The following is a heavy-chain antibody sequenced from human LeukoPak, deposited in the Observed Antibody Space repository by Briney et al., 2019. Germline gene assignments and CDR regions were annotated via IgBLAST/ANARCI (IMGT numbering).Heavy chain of an antibody. CDR3: ARDDLTDFDI. V-gene: IGHV4-39*07. Sequence: SETLSLTCSLSGGSISSSSYYWGWLRQPPGTGLEWLGSFYYCWSTYLHPSLKSQVTISVDTSKNQFSLKLSSVTAADTAVYYCARDDLTDFDIWGQGTMVTVSS. CDR2: FYYCWST. CDR1: GGSISSSSYY. J-gene: IGHJ3*02. D-gene: IGHD3-3*01.